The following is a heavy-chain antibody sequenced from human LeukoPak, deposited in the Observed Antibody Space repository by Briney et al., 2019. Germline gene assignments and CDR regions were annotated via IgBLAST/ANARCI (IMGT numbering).Heavy chain of an antibody. V-gene: IGHV3-15*01. CDR3: TTKDYGGNPEWTDF. D-gene: IGHD4/OR15-4a*01. J-gene: IGHJ4*02. CDR1: GFTFSNAW. Sequence: GGSLRLSCAASGFTFSNAWMSWVRQAPGKGLEWVGRIKSKTDGGTADYAAPVKDRFTISRDDSKNTLYLQMNSLKTEDTAVYYCTTKDYGGNPEWTDFWGQGTLVSVSS. CDR2: IKSKTDGGTA.